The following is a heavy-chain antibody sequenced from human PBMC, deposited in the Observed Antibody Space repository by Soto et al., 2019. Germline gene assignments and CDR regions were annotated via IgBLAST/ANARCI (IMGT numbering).Heavy chain of an antibody. CDR2: IYHSGST. J-gene: IGHJ4*02. CDR3: ARGVVGAEIDY. V-gene: IGHV4-30-2*01. Sequence: QLQLQESGSGLVKPSQTLSLTCAVSGGSISSGGFSWTWIRQPPGKGLEWIGYIYHSGSTYYNPSLKRRVTIEVDRSKNQFSLKLSSMTAAETAVYYCARGVVGAEIDYWGQGTLVPVFS. D-gene: IGHD2-15*01. CDR1: GGSISSGGFS.